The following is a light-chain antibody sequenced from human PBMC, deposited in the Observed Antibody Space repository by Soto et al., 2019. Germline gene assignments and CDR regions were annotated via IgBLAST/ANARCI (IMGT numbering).Light chain of an antibody. CDR1: QSVSSSY. CDR2: SAS. J-gene: IGKJ5*01. Sequence: IVLTQSPGTLSLSPGERATLSCRASQSVSSSYLVWYQQKTGQAPRLLIYSASTRAPGIPDRFSGSVSGTDFTLTISRLEPDDFAVYYCQQFGTSPPAITFGQGTRLELK. CDR3: QQFGTSPPAIT. V-gene: IGKV3-20*01.